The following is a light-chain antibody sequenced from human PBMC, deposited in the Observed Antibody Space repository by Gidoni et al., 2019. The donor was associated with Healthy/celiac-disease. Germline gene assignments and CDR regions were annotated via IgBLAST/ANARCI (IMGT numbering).Light chain of an antibody. Sequence: QSVLTQPPSASGTPGQRVTISSSGSSSNIGSNTVNWYQPPPGTAPKRHIYSNNQPPSGVPGRFSGSKSGTSASLAISGLQSEDEADYYCAAWDDSLNGHVVFGGGTKLTVL. CDR1: SSNIGSNT. V-gene: IGLV1-44*01. CDR3: AAWDDSLNGHVV. J-gene: IGLJ2*01. CDR2: SNN.